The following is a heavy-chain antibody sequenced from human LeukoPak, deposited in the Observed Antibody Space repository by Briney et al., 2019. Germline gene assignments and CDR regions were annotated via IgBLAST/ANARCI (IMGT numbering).Heavy chain of an antibody. Sequence: ASVKVSCKASGYTFTGYYMHWVRQAPGQGLEWMGIINPSGGSTSYAQKFQGRVTMTRDMSTSTVYMELSSLRSEDTAVYYCARPAAQVVVAATYFDYWGQGTLVTVSS. CDR3: ARPAAQVVVAATYFDY. CDR2: INPSGGST. CDR1: GYTFTGYY. J-gene: IGHJ4*02. V-gene: IGHV1-46*01. D-gene: IGHD2-15*01.